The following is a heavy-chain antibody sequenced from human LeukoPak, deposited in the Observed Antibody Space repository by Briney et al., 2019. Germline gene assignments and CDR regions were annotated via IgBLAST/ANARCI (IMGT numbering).Heavy chain of an antibody. J-gene: IGHJ6*02. CDR2: IWFDGRNK. Sequence: GGSLRLSCAASGFTFSTFGMHWVRQAPGKGLEWVAIIWFDGRNKYYADSVKGRFSISRDNSKNTLYLQMNSLRAEDTAAYYCARAAYGVGTYYFYGMDVWGQGTTVTVSS. CDR1: GFTFSTFG. D-gene: IGHD4-17*01. V-gene: IGHV3-33*08. CDR3: ARAAYGVGTYYFYGMDV.